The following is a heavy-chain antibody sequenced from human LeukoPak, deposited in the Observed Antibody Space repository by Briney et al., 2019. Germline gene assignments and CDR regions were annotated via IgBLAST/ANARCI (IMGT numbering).Heavy chain of an antibody. CDR3: ARDLSYVDGDHYFDY. D-gene: IGHD2/OR15-2a*01. Sequence: SETLSLTCTVSGGSISSGDYYWSWIRQPPGKGLEWIGYIYYSGSTYYNPSLKSRVTISVDTSKNQFSLKLSSVTAADTAVCYCARDLSYVDGDHYFDYWGQGTLVTVSS. J-gene: IGHJ4*02. V-gene: IGHV4-30-4*01. CDR1: GGSISSGDYY. CDR2: IYYSGST.